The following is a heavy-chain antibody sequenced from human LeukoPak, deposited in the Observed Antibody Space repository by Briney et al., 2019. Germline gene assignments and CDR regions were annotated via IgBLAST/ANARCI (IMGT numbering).Heavy chain of an antibody. D-gene: IGHD2-8*02. Sequence: SGGSLRLSCAASGFTFSTFAMIWVRQPSGKGLEWVSSIFPSGGEIHYADSVRGRFTISRDNSKSTLSLQMNSLRAEDTAIYYCATYRQVLLPFESWGQGTLVTVSS. CDR1: GFTFSTFA. CDR2: IFPSGGEI. V-gene: IGHV3-23*01. J-gene: IGHJ4*02. CDR3: ATYRQVLLPFES.